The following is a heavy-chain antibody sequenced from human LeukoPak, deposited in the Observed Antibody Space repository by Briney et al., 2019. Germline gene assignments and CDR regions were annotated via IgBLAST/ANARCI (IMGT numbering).Heavy chain of an antibody. Sequence: GESLKISCAASGFTVSSNYMSWVRRAPGKGLEWVSVIYSGGSTDYADSVKGRFAIPRDNSKNMLYLQLNSQRAEDTAVYYCARVDYGSGSYFDYWGQGTLVTVSS. CDR3: ARVDYGSGSYFDY. CDR1: GFTVSSNY. V-gene: IGHV3-53*01. D-gene: IGHD3-10*01. J-gene: IGHJ4*02. CDR2: IYSGGST.